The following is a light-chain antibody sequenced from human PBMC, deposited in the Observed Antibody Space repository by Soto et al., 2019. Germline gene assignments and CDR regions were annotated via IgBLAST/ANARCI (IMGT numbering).Light chain of an antibody. CDR3: QQYGSSSST. J-gene: IGKJ5*01. CDR1: QSISSPD. CDR2: ATA. Sequence: EIDLTQSPDTLSLSPGDRATLSCRASQSISSPDLAWCQRKPGQAPRLIIYATATSAAGIPDRFCASGSGTDFSLTIIRLEPADAAVFYCQQYGSSSSTLGQGTRLEIK. V-gene: IGKV3-20*01.